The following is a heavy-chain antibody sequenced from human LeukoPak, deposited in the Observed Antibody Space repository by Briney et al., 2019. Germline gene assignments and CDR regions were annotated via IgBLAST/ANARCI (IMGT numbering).Heavy chain of an antibody. CDR3: ARVLRTWGGRIVVVPAAHDY. CDR2: ISAYNGNT. CDR1: GYTFTSYG. Sequence: ASVKVSCKASGYTFTSYGISWVRQAPGQGLEWMGWISAYNGNTNYAQKLQGRVTMTTDTSTSTAYMELRSLRSDDTAVYYCARVLRTWGGRIVVVPAAHDYWGQGTLVTVSS. D-gene: IGHD2-2*01. J-gene: IGHJ4*02. V-gene: IGHV1-18*01.